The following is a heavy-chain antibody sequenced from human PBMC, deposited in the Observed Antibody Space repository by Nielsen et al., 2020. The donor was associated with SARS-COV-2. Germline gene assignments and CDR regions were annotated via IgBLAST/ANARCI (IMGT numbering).Heavy chain of an antibody. CDR3: ARDNGDSGGWFDP. CDR1: GFTFSSYA. CDR2: ISGSGGTT. D-gene: IGHD4-17*01. Sequence: GGSLRLSCAASGFTFSSYAMSWVRQAPGKGLEWVSDISGSGGTTSYADSVKGRFTISRDNSKNTLYLQMNSLRVEDTALYYCARDNGDSGGWFDPWGQGTLVTVSS. V-gene: IGHV3-23*01. J-gene: IGHJ5*02.